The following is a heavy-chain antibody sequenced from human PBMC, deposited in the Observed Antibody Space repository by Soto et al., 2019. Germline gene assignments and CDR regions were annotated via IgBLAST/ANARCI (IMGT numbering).Heavy chain of an antibody. D-gene: IGHD2-21*01. CDR3: ARATVINWFDP. J-gene: IGHJ5*02. CDR2: IYYSGST. CDR1: GGSISSYY. Sequence: SETLSLTCTVSGGSISSYYWSWIRQPPGKGLEWIGYIYYSGSTNYNPSPKSRVTISVDTSKNQFSLKLSSVTAADTAVYYCARATVINWFDPWGQGTLVTVSS. V-gene: IGHV4-59*01.